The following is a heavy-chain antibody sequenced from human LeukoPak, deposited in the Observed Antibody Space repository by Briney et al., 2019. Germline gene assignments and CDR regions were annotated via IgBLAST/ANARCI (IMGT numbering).Heavy chain of an antibody. J-gene: IGHJ6*02. CDR3: ARTLGSGSYRPSYYYGMDV. D-gene: IGHD3-10*01. CDR1: RFTVSSYR. Sequence: GGSLRLSCAASRFTVSSYRMNWVRQAPRKVLEGFSSINSSSSYIYYADSVKDRFTISRDNAKNSLYLKTNSLRAEDPAVYYCARTLGSGSYRPSYYYGMDVEDQGTTITVSS. V-gene: IGHV3-21*01. CDR2: INSSSSYI.